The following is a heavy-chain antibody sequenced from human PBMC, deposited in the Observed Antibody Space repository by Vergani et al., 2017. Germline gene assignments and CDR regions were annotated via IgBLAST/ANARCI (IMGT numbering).Heavy chain of an antibody. CDR1: GYSISSGYY. CDR2: IYHSGST. V-gene: IGHV4-38-2*02. J-gene: IGHJ4*02. CDR3: ARDSVREVRGFDY. Sequence: QVQLQESGPGLVKPSETLSLTCAVSGYSISSGYYWGWIRQPPGKGLEWIGSIYHSGSTYYNPSLKSRVTISVDTSKNQFSLKLSSVTAADTAVYYCARDSVREVRGFDYWGQETLVTVSS. D-gene: IGHD3-10*01.